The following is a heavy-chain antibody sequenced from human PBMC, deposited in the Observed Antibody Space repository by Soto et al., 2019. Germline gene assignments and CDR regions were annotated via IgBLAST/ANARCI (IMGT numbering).Heavy chain of an antibody. CDR2: ISSSGSTI. V-gene: IGHV3-48*03. D-gene: IGHD2-8*01. CDR1: GFTFSSYE. CDR3: ACWCTNGSRTQFDY. J-gene: IGHJ4*02. Sequence: GGSLRLSCAASGFTFSSYEMNWVRQAPGKGLEWVSYISSSGSTIYYADSVKGRFTISRDNAKNSLYLQMNSLRAEDTAVYYCACWCTNGSRTQFDYWGQGTLVTVSS.